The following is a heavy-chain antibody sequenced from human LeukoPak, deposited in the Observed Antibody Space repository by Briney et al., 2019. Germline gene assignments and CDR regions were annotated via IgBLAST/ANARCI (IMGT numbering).Heavy chain of an antibody. CDR2: ISGSGGST. D-gene: IGHD3-22*01. Sequence: GGSLRLSCAASGFTFSSYAMSWVRQAPGKGLEWVSAISGSGGSTYYADSVKGRFTISRDNSKNTLYLQMNSLRAEDTAVYHCAKTYYYDSSGYYYIDYYYYMDVWGKGTTVTVSS. J-gene: IGHJ6*03. CDR3: AKTYYYDSSGYYYIDYYYYMDV. CDR1: GFTFSSYA. V-gene: IGHV3-23*01.